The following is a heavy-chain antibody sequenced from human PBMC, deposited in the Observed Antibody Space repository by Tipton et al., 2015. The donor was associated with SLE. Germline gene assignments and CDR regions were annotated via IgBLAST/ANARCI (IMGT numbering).Heavy chain of an antibody. V-gene: IGHV3-23*01. D-gene: IGHD6-25*01. CDR3: ARDRAAQYYSYYYMDV. J-gene: IGHJ6*03. CDR1: GFTFSSNA. CDR2: ISGSTDTT. Sequence: SLRLSCAASGFTFSSNAMNWVRQAPGKGLEWVSSISGSTDTTYYADSVKGRFTISRDNSKNTVYLQMNSLRVEDTAVYYCARDRAAQYYSYYYMDVWGKGTTVTISS.